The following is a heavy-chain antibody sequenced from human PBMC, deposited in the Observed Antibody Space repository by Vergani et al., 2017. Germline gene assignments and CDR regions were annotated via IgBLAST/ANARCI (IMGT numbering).Heavy chain of an antibody. D-gene: IGHD1-26*01. CDR1: GYTFTSYD. J-gene: IGHJ2*01. CDR2: MNPNSGNT. CDR3: ARDSGSYYSLNWYFDL. V-gene: IGHV1-8*01. Sequence: QVQLVQSGAEVKKPGASVKVSCKASGYTFTSYDINWVRQATGQGLEWMGWMNPNSGNTGYAQKFKGRVTMTRNTSISTAYMELSSLGSEDTAVYYCARDSGSYYSLNWYFDLWGRGTLVTVSS.